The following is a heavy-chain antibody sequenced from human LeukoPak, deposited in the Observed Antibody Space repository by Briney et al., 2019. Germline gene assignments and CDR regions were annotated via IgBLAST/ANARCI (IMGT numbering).Heavy chain of an antibody. D-gene: IGHD3-10*01. CDR3: ARGLGSID. J-gene: IGHJ4*02. CDR2: INHSGST. V-gene: IGHV4-34*01. CDR1: GGSFSGYY. Sequence: PSETLSLTCAVYGGSFSGYYWSWIRQPPGKGLEWIGEINHSGSTNYNPSLKSRVTISVDTSKNQFPLKLSSVTAADTAVYYCARGLGSIDWGQGTLVTVSS.